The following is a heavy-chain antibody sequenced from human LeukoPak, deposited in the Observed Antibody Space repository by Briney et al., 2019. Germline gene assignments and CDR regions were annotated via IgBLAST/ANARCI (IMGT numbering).Heavy chain of an antibody. CDR2: IYTSGST. CDR3: ARVVVRGVINYYSYYMDV. CDR1: GGSISSYY. Sequence: PSETLSLTCTVSGGSISSYYWSWIRQPAGKGLEWIGRIYTSGSTNYNPSLKSRVTISVDKSKNQFSLKLSSVTAADTAVYYCARVVVRGVINYYSYYMDVWGKGATVTVSS. J-gene: IGHJ6*03. D-gene: IGHD3-10*01. V-gene: IGHV4-4*07.